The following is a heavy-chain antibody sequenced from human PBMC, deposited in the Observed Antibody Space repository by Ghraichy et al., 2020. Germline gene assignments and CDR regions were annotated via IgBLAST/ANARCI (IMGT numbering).Heavy chain of an antibody. CDR2: INHSGST. CDR1: GGSFSGYY. Sequence: SQTLSLTCAVYGGSFSGYYWSWIRQPPGKGLEWIGEINHSGSTNYNPSLKSRVTISVDTSKNQFSLKLSSVTAADTAVYYCARVAARPKQWLVQTYYFDYWGQGTLVTVSS. V-gene: IGHV4-34*01. CDR3: ARVAARPKQWLVQTYYFDY. D-gene: IGHD6-19*01. J-gene: IGHJ4*02.